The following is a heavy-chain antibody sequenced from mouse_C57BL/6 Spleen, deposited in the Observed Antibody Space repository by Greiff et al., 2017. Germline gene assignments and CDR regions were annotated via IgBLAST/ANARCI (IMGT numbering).Heavy chain of an antibody. CDR1: GYTFTSYW. CDR3: ATTGSQFDY. J-gene: IGHJ2*01. CDR2: IDPSDSET. Sequence: QVHVKQPGAELVRPGSSVKLSCKASGYTFTSYWMHWVKQRPIQGLEWIGNIDPSDSETHYNQKFKDKATLTVDKSSSTAYMQLSSLTSEDSAVYYCATTGSQFDYWGQGTTLTVSS. V-gene: IGHV1-52*01. D-gene: IGHD4-1*01.